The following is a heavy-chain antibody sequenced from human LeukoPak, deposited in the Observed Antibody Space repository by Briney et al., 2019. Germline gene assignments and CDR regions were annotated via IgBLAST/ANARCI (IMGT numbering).Heavy chain of an antibody. J-gene: IGHJ5*02. CDR3: ARDSSGWYHWFDP. CDR1: GYTFTSYG. Sequence: ASVKVSCKASGYTFTSYGISWVRQAPGQGLEWMGWMNPNSGNTDYAQKFQGRLTMTSNTSISTAYMELSSLRSEDTAVYYCARDSSGWYHWFDPWGQGTLVTVSS. CDR2: MNPNSGNT. V-gene: IGHV1-8*02. D-gene: IGHD6-19*01.